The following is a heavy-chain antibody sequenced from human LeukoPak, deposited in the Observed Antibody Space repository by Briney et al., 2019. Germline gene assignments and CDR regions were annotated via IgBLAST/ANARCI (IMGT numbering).Heavy chain of an antibody. CDR1: GFTFSSYA. J-gene: IGHJ1*01. CDR3: ARAPSEIGGYYPEYFRH. CDR2: ISGSGGST. V-gene: IGHV3-23*01. Sequence: GGSLRLSCAASGFTFSSYAMSWVRQAPGKGLEWVSVISGSGGSTYHADSVKGRLTISRDNSKNTLSLQMNSLRAEDTGVYYCARAPSEIGGYYPEYFRHWGQGTLVTVSS. D-gene: IGHD3-22*01.